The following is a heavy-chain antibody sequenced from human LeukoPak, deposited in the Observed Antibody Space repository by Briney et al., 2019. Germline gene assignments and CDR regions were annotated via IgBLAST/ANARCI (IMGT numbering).Heavy chain of an antibody. CDR3: ARLLVATTD. D-gene: IGHD5-12*01. CDR1: GFTFSNYW. Sequence: GGSLRLSCAASGFTFSNYWMHWVRQAPGEGLVWVSGIGSDGTITKYADSVQGRFLISRDNAENTLYLQMSSLRAEDTAFYYCARLLVATTDWGQGTLVTVSS. V-gene: IGHV3-74*03. CDR2: IGSDGTIT. J-gene: IGHJ4*02.